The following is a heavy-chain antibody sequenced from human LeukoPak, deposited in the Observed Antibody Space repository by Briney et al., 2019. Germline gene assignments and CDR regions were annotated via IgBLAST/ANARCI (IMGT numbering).Heavy chain of an antibody. V-gene: IGHV5-51*01. Sequence: GESLKISCKGSGYSFTTYWIGWLRQMPGKGLEWMGVIYPGDSETIYSPSFQGQVTISADKSISTTYLQWSSLKAPDTAMYYCARSGDGYNRLEYWGQGTLVTVSS. J-gene: IGHJ4*02. CDR3: ARSGDGYNRLEY. CDR1: GYSFTTYW. CDR2: IYPGDSET. D-gene: IGHD5-24*01.